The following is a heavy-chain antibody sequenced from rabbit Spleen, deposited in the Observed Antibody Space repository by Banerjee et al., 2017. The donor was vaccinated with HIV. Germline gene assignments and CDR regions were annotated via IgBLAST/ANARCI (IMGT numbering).Heavy chain of an antibody. CDR3: ARDAGSSFSTYGMDL. Sequence: QEQLEESGGGLVKPEGSLTLTCKASGFSFSDRDVMCWVRQAPGKGLEWIACIDSGSSGFTYFASWAKGRFTISKTSSTVTLQMTSLTAADTATYFCARDAGSSFSTYGMDLWGPGTLVTVS. V-gene: IGHV1S45*01. CDR1: GFSFSDRDV. CDR2: IDSGSSGFT. J-gene: IGHJ6*01. D-gene: IGHD8-1*01.